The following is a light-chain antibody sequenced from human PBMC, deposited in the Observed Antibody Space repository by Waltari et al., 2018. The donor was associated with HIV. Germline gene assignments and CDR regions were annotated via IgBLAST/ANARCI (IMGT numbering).Light chain of an antibody. CDR1: QSVLYNSNNKNY. CDR2: WAS. CDR3: QQYYSSPLT. V-gene: IGKV4-1*01. Sequence: ERATINCKSSQSVLYNSNNKNYLAWYQQKPGQPPNLLIYWASTRESGVPDRFSGSGSGTDFTLTISTLQAEDVAVYYCQQYYSSPLTFGGGTKVEIK. J-gene: IGKJ4*01.